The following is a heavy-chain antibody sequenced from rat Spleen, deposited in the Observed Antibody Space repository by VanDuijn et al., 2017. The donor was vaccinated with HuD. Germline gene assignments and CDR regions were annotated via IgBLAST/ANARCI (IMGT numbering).Heavy chain of an antibody. CDR1: EFTFSNYG. Sequence: EVQLVESGGGLVQPGRSLKLSCAASEFTFSNYGMAWVCQVSAKGLEWVATISYDGSSTYYRDSVKGRFTISRDNAKSTLYLQMDSLRSEDTATYYCARLYYGYLDYWGQGVLVTVSS. D-gene: IGHD1-7*01. CDR2: ISYDGSST. V-gene: IGHV5-29*01. CDR3: ARLYYGYLDY. J-gene: IGHJ2*01.